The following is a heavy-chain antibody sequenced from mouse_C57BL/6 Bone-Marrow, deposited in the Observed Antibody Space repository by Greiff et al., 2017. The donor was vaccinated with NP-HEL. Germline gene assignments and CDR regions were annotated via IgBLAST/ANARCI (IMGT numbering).Heavy chain of an antibody. CDR1: GFSLSTSGMG. V-gene: IGHV8-12*01. J-gene: IGHJ1*03. D-gene: IGHD1-1*01. CDR2: IYWDDDK. CDR3: ARRDYGSSNYWYFDV. Sequence: QVTLKESGPGILQSSQTLSLTCSFSGFSLSTSGMGVSWIRQPSGKGLEWLAHIYWDDDKRYNPSLKSRLTISKDTSRNQVFLKITSVDTADTATYYCARRDYGSSNYWYFDVWGTGTTVTVSS.